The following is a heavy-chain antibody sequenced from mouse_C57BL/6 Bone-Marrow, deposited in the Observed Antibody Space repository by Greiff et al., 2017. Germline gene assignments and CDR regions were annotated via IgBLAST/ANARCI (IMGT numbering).Heavy chain of an antibody. CDR2: LNPGSGST. V-gene: IGHV1-55*01. Sequence: QVQLQQPGAELVKPGASVQMSCKASGYTFPSYWITWVKQRPGQGLEWIGDLNPGSGSTTYNETFKSQATLTVDTSSSTAYMQLSSLTSEDAAVYYGANAITTWGYYIDYWGQGTTLTVSS. CDR3: ANAITTWGYYIDY. J-gene: IGHJ2*01. D-gene: IGHD2-4*01. CDR1: GYTFPSYW.